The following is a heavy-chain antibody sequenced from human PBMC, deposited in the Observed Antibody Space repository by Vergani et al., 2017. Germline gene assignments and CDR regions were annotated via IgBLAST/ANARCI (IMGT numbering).Heavy chain of an antibody. J-gene: IGHJ4*02. V-gene: IGHV3-49*05. CDR3: TRPSYGSGTGYFDF. Sequence: EVQLVESGGGLVKPGRSLRLSCTASGFTFGDYSMSWFRQAPWKGLEWVGCIGSKAYGGTTEYAASVKGRFTISRDDYKSIASLQMNSMKTEDTAVYYCTRPSYGSGTGYFDFWGQGTLVTVSS. CDR2: IGSKAYGGTT. D-gene: IGHD3-10*01. CDR1: GFTFGDYS.